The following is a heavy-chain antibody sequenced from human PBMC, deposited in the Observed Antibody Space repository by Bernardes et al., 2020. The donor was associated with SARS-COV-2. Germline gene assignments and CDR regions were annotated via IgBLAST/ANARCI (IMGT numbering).Heavy chain of an antibody. J-gene: IGHJ4*02. D-gene: IGHD6-19*01. CDR1: GFNFRSYA. V-gene: IGHV3-23*01. CDR2: ISGSGRDT. Sequence: GGSLRLSCGVSGFNFRSYAMSWVRQAPGKGLEWVSSISGSGRDTYYADSVKGRFTVSRDNSMHTLYLQMHSLRAEDTAVYYCAKSPHEESSYISGWHESVGFDYWGQGTLVTVSP. CDR3: AKSPHEESSYISGWHESVGFDY.